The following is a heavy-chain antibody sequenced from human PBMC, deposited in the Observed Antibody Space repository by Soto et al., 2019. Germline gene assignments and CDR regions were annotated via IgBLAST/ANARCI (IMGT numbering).Heavy chain of an antibody. J-gene: IGHJ6*02. CDR3: AVGYCSSTSCYSRLYYYYYGMDV. D-gene: IGHD2-2*03. V-gene: IGHV1-18*04. Sequence: QVQLVQSGAEVKKPGASVKVSCKASGYTFTSYGISWVRQAPGQGLEWMGWISAYNGNTNYAQKLQGRVTMTTDTSTSTAYMELRSLRSDDTAVYYCAVGYCSSTSCYSRLYYYYYGMDVWGQGTTVTVSS. CDR1: GYTFTSYG. CDR2: ISAYNGNT.